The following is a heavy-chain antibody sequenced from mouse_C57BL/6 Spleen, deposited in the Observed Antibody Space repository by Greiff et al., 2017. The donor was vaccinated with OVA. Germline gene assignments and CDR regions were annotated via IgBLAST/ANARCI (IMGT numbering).Heavy chain of an antibody. CDR3: ARSGYYAMDY. CDR1: GYAFSSSW. J-gene: IGHJ4*01. Sequence: VQGVESGPELVKPGASVKISCKASGYAFSSSWMNWVKQRPGKGLEWIGRIYPGDGDTNYNGKFKGKATLTADKSSSTAYMQLSSLTSEDSAVYFCARSGYYAMDYWGQGTSVTVSS. V-gene: IGHV1-82*01. CDR2: IYPGDGDT.